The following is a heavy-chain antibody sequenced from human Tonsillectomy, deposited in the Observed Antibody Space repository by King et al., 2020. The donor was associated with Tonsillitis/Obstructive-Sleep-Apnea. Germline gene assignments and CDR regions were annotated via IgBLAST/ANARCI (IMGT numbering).Heavy chain of an antibody. V-gene: IGHV4-34*01. CDR3: ARGSNMVQGVAADYYYMDV. CDR2: INHSGST. Sequence: VQLQQWGAGLLKPSETLSLTCAVYGGSFSGYYWSWIRQPPGKGLEWIGEINHSGSTNYNPSLKSRVTISVDTSKNQFSLKLSSVTAADTAVYYCARGSNMVQGVAADYYYMDVWGKGTTVTVSS. J-gene: IGHJ6*03. CDR1: GGSFSGYY. D-gene: IGHD3-10*01.